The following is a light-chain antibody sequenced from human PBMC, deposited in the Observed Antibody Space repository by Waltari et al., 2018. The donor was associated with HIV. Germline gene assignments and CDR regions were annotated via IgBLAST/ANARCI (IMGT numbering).Light chain of an antibody. J-gene: IGLJ3*02. V-gene: IGLV1-40*01. Sequence: QSVLTQPPSVSGAPGQRVTIPCTGSSSNIGAGYDVPWYQQLPGKAPNLLISGNHTRPSVVPDRFSGSKSGTSTSLAITGLQAEDEADYYCQSYDSSLSDLLFGGGTKLTVL. CDR2: GNH. CDR3: QSYDSSLSDLL. CDR1: SSNIGAGYD.